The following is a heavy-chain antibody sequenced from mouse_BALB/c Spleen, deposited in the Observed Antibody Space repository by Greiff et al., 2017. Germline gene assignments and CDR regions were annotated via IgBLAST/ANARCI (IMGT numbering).Heavy chain of an antibody. CDR2: ISDGGSYT. D-gene: IGHD2-4*01. CDR3: ARVGNYDYAWFAY. CDR1: GFTFSDYY. Sequence: EVKLVESGGGLVTPGGSLKLSCAASGFTFSDYYMYWVRQPPEKRLEWVATISDGGSYTYYPDSVTGRFTISRDNAKNILYLQMSSLKSEDTAMYYCARVGNYDYAWFAYWGQGTLVTVSA. V-gene: IGHV5-4*02. J-gene: IGHJ3*01.